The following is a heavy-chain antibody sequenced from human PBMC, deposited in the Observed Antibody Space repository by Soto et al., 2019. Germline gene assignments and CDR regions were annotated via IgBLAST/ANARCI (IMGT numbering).Heavy chain of an antibody. CDR2: ISGSGGST. Sequence: GGSLRLSCAASGFTFSSYAMSWVRQAPGKGLEWVSAISGSGGSTYYADSVKGRFTISRDNSKNTLYLQMNSLRAEDTAVYYCAKDLSPTYYYDSSGYTGFDYWGQGTLVTVSS. CDR1: GFTFSSYA. V-gene: IGHV3-23*01. J-gene: IGHJ4*02. CDR3: AKDLSPTYYYDSSGYTGFDY. D-gene: IGHD3-22*01.